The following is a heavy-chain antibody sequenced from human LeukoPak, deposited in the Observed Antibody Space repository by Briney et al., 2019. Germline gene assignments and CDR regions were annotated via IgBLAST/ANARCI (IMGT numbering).Heavy chain of an antibody. CDR2: IVYDGSSA. V-gene: IGHV3-33*01. D-gene: IGHD2-2*02. CDR3: TRYTNDHFDY. Sequence: PGGSLRLSCAGSGFTFGSYGMHWFRQTPGKGLEWVAVIVYDGSSAFYADSVKGRFTISRDNSKNTMSVQMDDLRAEDTAVYYCTRYTNDHFDYWGQGTLVTVSS. J-gene: IGHJ4*02. CDR1: GFTFGSYG.